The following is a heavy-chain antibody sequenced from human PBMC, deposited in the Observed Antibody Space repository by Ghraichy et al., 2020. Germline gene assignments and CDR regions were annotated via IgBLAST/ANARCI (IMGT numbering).Heavy chain of an antibody. CDR2: LSGTGGST. CDR1: GFTFSSYA. V-gene: IGHV3-23*01. CDR3: AKDALGRWLNPSYFDY. D-gene: IGHD5-24*01. J-gene: IGHJ4*02. Sequence: GSLNISCAASGFTFSSYAMSWVRQAPGKGLEWVSSLSGTGGSTYSADSVKGRFTISRDNSKNTLYLQMNSLRAEDTAVYYCAKDALGRWLNPSYFDYWGQGTLVTVSS.